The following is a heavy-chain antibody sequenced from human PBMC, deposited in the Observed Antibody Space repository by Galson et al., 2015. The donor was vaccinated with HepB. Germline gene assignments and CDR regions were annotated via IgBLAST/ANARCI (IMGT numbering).Heavy chain of an antibody. CDR1: GFTFSNAW. CDR2: IKSKTDGGTT. V-gene: IGHV3-15*07. D-gene: IGHD6-19*01. Sequence: SLRLSCAASGFTFSNAWMNWVRQAPGKGLEWVGRIKSKTDGGTTDYAAPVKGRFTISRDDSKNTLYLQMNSLKTEDTAVHYCTTDDSSGWTDAFDIWGQGTMVTVSS. CDR3: TTDDSSGWTDAFDI. J-gene: IGHJ3*02.